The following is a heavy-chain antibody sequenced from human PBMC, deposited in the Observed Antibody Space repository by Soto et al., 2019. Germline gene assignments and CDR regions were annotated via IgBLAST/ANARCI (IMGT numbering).Heavy chain of an antibody. CDR2: VSGGGGST. J-gene: IGHJ4*02. D-gene: IGHD3-10*01. CDR3: AKGVRAYYGSGSYNVDS. V-gene: IGHV3-23*01. Sequence: EVQLLESGGGLVQPGGSLRLSCVASGFTFSNYAMSWVRQAPGKGLEWVSAVSGGGGSTYHADSVKGRFTISRDNSKNTVYMQMNSLRDEDTAVYYCAKGVRAYYGSGSYNVDSWGQGTLVTVSS. CDR1: GFTFSNYA.